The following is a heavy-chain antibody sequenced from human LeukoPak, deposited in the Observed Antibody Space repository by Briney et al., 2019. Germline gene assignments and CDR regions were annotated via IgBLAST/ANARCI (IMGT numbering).Heavy chain of an antibody. Sequence: GGSLGLSCAVSGFTVSSNYMSWVRQAPGKGLEWVSVIHSGGSIYYADSVTGRFIVSRDNSKNTVFLQMNSLRAGDTAVYYCVGAKGFGYWGQGTLVTVSS. V-gene: IGHV3-66*01. CDR2: IHSGGSI. CDR1: GFTVSSNY. J-gene: IGHJ4*02. CDR3: VGAKGFGY.